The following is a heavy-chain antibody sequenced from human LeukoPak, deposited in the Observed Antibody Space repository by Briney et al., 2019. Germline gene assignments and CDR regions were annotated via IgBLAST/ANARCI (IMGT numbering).Heavy chain of an antibody. Sequence: SETLSLTCTVSGGSISSYYWSWIRQPAGRGLEWIGRIYSSGNTNYNPSLESRVTMSVDTSKNQFSLKLSSVTAADTAVYYCARDTVKGDPAHYWGLGTLVTVSS. CDR2: IYSSGNT. CDR3: ARDTVKGDPAHY. V-gene: IGHV4-4*07. D-gene: IGHD4-17*01. CDR1: GGSISSYY. J-gene: IGHJ4*02.